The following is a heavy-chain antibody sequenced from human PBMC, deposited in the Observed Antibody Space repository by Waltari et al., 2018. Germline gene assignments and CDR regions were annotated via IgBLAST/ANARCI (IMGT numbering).Heavy chain of an antibody. CDR1: GYIFSNYG. Sequence: QLVQSGAEVKKPGASVKVSCKGSGYIFSNYGVTWVRQAPGQGPEWMGWISGYNGDAKYEEKFEGRVTMTRDTSTSTAYMEIRGLRSDDTAVYFCARDDVDSSAFGGFWGQGTQVTVSS. V-gene: IGHV1-18*01. CDR3: ARDDVDSSAFGGF. D-gene: IGHD3-16*01. J-gene: IGHJ4*02. CDR2: ISGYNGDA.